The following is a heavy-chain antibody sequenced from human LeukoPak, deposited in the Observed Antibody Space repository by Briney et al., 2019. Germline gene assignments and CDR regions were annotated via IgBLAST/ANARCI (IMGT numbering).Heavy chain of an antibody. J-gene: IGHJ4*02. D-gene: IGHD1-1*01. Sequence: SQTLSLTCAISGDTVSSNSVAWNWIRQSPSRGLEWLGRTYYRSKWYNDYAVSVKSRITINPDTSKNQFSLQLNSVTPEDTAVYYCARWDHDMAHVDCWGQGTLVTVSS. CDR1: GDTVSSNSVA. V-gene: IGHV6-1*01. CDR3: ARWDHDMAHVDC. CDR2: TYYRSKWYN.